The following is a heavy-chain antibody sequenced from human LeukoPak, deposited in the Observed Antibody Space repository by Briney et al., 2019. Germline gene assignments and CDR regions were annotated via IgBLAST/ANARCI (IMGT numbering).Heavy chain of an antibody. D-gene: IGHD3/OR15-3a*01. CDR2: ISTTSSYI. CDR3: ARVANEYDFWSPVYGMDV. Sequence: TGGSLRLSCEGATVTLTGYTMAWVRQAPGKGLEWVSYISTTSSYIYYGDSMNGRFTISRDNAKNSLFLQMNSLRVEDTAVYFCARVANEYDFWSPVYGMDVWGQGTSVIVSS. CDR1: TVTLTGYT. V-gene: IGHV3-21*01. J-gene: IGHJ6*02.